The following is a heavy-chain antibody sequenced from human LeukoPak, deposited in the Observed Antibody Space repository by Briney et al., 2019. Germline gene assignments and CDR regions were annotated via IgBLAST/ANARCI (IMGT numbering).Heavy chain of an antibody. Sequence: GGSLRLSCAASGFTFSSYDMSWVRQAPGKGLEWVSAISGSGGSTYYADSVKGRFTASRDNSKNTLYLQMNSLRAEDTAVYYCAKRRRSSGWYEFGLDYWGQGTLVTVSS. CDR1: GFTFSSYD. J-gene: IGHJ4*02. V-gene: IGHV3-23*01. D-gene: IGHD6-19*01. CDR3: AKRRRSSGWYEFGLDY. CDR2: ISGSGGST.